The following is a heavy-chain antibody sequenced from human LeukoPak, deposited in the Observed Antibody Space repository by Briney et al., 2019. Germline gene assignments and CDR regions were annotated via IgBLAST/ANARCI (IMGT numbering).Heavy chain of an antibody. J-gene: IGHJ4*02. CDR3: ARDLYRSPPNDY. CDR1: GFTVSSNY. Sequence: GGSLRLSCAASGFTVSSNYMSWVRQAPGKGPEWVSYISSSASTIYYADSVKGRFTISRDNAKNSLYLQMNSLRAEDTAVYYCARDLYRSPPNDYWGQGTLVTVSS. V-gene: IGHV3-11*04. CDR2: ISSSASTI. D-gene: IGHD6-19*01.